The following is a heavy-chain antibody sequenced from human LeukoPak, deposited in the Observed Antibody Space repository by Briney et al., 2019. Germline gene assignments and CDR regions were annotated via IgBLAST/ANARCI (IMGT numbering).Heavy chain of an antibody. CDR3: VRVAAGTGSFDI. D-gene: IGHD6-13*01. J-gene: IGHJ3*02. Sequence: GESLRLSCAASGFTLSSYWMHWVRQAPGKGLVWVSRINTDGRTINYADSVEGRFTISRDIAKNTLYLQMNSLRAEDTAVYYCVRVAAGTGSFDIWGQGTMVTVSS. CDR1: GFTLSSYW. CDR2: INTDGRTI. V-gene: IGHV3-74*01.